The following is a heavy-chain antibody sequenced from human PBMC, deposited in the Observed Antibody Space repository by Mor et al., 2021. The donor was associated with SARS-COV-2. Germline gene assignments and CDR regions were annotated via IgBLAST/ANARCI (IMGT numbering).Heavy chain of an antibody. Sequence: GIINPSGGTTRHAQKFQGRVTMTKDTSTSTVYMELSSLRSEDTAVYYCAREMGTTYYVDYWGQGTLVTVSS. J-gene: IGHJ4*02. CDR3: AREMGTTYYVDY. V-gene: IGHV1-46*01. CDR2: INPSGGTT. D-gene: IGHD1-26*01.